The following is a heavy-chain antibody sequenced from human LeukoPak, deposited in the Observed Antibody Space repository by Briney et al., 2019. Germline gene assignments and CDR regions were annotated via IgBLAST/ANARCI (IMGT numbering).Heavy chain of an antibody. Sequence: SETLSLTCTVSGGSIGNYYWSWIRQPPGKGLEWIGYISHSGSTNYSPSLKSRVTISLDTSKNQFSLKLSSVTAADTAVYYCAGHHPRNTVDFWGQGTLVTVSS. J-gene: IGHJ4*02. CDR1: GGSIGNYY. CDR3: AGHHPRNTVDF. D-gene: IGHD2/OR15-2a*01. V-gene: IGHV4-59*08. CDR2: ISHSGST.